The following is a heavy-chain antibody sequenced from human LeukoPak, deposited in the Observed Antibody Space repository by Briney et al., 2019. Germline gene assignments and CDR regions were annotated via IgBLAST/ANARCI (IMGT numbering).Heavy chain of an antibody. CDR2: IYHTGSP. V-gene: IGHV4-31*03. J-gene: IGHJ3*01. CDR1: GGSISSDIYY. Sequence: PSETLSLTSTVSGGSISSDIYYWGWIRHHPEKGLEWIGYIYHTGSPYQNPSLKSRATLSVDTYQSQFSLRLDSVTAADTAVYYCARGGHLDSLEYAFDVWGQGTMVTVSS. D-gene: IGHD3-9*01. CDR3: ARGGHLDSLEYAFDV.